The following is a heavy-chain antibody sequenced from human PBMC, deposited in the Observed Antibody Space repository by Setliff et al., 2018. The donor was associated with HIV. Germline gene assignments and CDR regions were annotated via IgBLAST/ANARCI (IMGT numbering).Heavy chain of an antibody. D-gene: IGHD6-19*01. CDR1: GGSIRNYY. Sequence: PSETLSLTCTVSGGSIRNYYWTWIRQPPGKGLEWIGYIYYSGSTNYNPSLKSRVTISVDTSKHQFSLKLSSVTAADTAVYYCARGYPGIAVAGLSYYYYYYMDVWGKGTTVTVSS. J-gene: IGHJ6*03. CDR2: IYYSGST. V-gene: IGHV4-59*08. CDR3: ARGYPGIAVAGLSYYYYYYMDV.